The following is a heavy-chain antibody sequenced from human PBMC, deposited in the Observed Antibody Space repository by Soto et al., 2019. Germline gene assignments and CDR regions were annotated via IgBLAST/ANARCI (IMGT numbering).Heavy chain of an antibody. CDR1: GGSISSGGYY. D-gene: IGHD2-21*02. V-gene: IGHV4-31*03. CDR3: GYRYCGGDCYSPNRLYYFDY. Sequence: SETLSLTCTVSGGSISSGGYYWSWIRQHPGKGLEWIGYIYYSGSTYYNPSLKSRATISVDTSKNRFSLKLSSVTAADTAVYYCGYRYCGGDCYSPNRLYYFDYWGQGTLVTVSS. CDR2: IYYSGST. J-gene: IGHJ4*02.